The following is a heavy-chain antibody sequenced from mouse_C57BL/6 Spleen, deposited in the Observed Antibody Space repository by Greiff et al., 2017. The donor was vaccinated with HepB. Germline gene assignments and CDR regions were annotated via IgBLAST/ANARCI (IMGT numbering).Heavy chain of an antibody. CDR3: ARVNWDEGYFDV. CDR1: GYSITSGYY. Sequence: VQLQQSGPGLVKPSQSLSLTCSVTGYSITSGYYWNWIRQFPGNKLEWMGYISYDGSNNYNPSLKNRISITRDTSKNQFFLKLNSVTTEDTATYYCARVNWDEGYFDVWGTGTTVTVSS. J-gene: IGHJ1*03. V-gene: IGHV3-6*01. CDR2: ISYDGSN. D-gene: IGHD4-1*01.